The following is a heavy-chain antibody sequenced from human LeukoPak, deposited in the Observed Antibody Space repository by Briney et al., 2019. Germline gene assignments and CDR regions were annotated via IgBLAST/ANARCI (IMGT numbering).Heavy chain of an antibody. CDR1: GFTFSNAW. CDR3: TTGYNWNPPRGHAFDI. V-gene: IGHV3-15*01. Sequence: GGSLRLSCAASGFTFSNAWMSWVRQAPGKGLEWVGRIKSKTDGGTTDYAAPVKGRFTISRDDSKNTLYLQMNSLKTEDTAVYYCTTGYNWNPPRGHAFDIWGQGTMVTVSS. CDR2: IKSKTDGGTT. J-gene: IGHJ3*02. D-gene: IGHD1-1*01.